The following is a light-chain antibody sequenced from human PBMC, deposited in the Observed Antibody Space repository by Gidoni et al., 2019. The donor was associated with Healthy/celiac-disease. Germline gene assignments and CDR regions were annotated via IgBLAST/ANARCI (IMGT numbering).Light chain of an antibody. V-gene: IGKV1-39*01. CDR3: QPSPGT. J-gene: IGKJ2*01. CDR2: AAS. Sequence: IQMTQSPSSLSASVGDRVTITCRASQSISSYLNWYQQKPGKAPKLLIYAASSLQSGVPSRFSGSGSGTDFTLTISSLQPEDFATYYCQPSPGTFGQGTKLEIK. CDR1: QSISSY.